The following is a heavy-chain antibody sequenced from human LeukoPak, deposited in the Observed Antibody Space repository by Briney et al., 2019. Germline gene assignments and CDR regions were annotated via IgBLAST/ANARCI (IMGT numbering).Heavy chain of an antibody. J-gene: IGHJ4*02. CDR2: IYYSGST. CDR3: ARKRCSSTSCYVDY. V-gene: IGHV4-59*01. D-gene: IGHD2-2*01. Sequence: PSETLSLTCTVSGGSISSYHWSWIRQPPGKGLEWIGYIYYSGSTNYNPSLKSRVTISVDTSKNQFSLKLSSVTAADTAVYYCARKRCSSTSCYVDYWGQGTLVTVSS. CDR1: GGSISSYH.